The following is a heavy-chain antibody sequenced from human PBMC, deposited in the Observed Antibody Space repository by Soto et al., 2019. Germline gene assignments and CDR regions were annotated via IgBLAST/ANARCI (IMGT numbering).Heavy chain of an antibody. D-gene: IGHD6-19*01. Sequence: EASVKVSCKVSGYTLTELSMHWVRQAPGKGFEWMGGFDPEDGETIYAQKLQGGVTMTEDTSTDTAYMELSSLRSEDTAVYYCATPHRLGGWYRYYYFDYWGQGTLVTVSS. CDR1: GYTLTELS. J-gene: IGHJ4*02. CDR3: ATPHRLGGWYRYYYFDY. V-gene: IGHV1-24*01. CDR2: FDPEDGET.